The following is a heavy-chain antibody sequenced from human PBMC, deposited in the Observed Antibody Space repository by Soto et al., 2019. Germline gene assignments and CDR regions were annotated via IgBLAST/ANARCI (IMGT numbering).Heavy chain of an antibody. CDR1: GYSITSNA. CDR2: INAGNGNT. V-gene: IGHV1-3*01. D-gene: IGHD6-19*01. CDR3: ARDRGIAVAGTFDY. Sequence: GASVKLSCEDSGYSITSNAMHWVRQAPGQRLEWMGWINAGNGNTKYSQKFQGRVTITRDTSASTAYMELSSLRSEDTAVYYCARDRGIAVAGTFDYWGQGTLVTVSS. J-gene: IGHJ4*02.